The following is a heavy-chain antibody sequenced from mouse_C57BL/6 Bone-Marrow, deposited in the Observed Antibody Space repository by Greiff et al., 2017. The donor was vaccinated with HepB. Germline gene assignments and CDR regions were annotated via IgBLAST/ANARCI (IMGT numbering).Heavy chain of an antibody. CDR2: INPYNGGT. CDR1: GYTFTDYY. V-gene: IGHV1-19*01. CDR3: ARPTPYYAMDY. Sequence: VQLQQSGPVLVKPGASVKMSCKASGYTFTDYYMNWVKQSHGKSLEWIGVINPYNGGTSYNQKFKGKATLTVDKSSSTAYMELNSLTSEDSAVYYCARPTPYYAMDYWGQGTSVTVSS. D-gene: IGHD2-10*01. J-gene: IGHJ4*01.